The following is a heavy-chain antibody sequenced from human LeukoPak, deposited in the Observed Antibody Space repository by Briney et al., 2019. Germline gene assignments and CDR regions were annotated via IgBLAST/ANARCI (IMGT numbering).Heavy chain of an antibody. V-gene: IGHV1-2*02. J-gene: IGHJ4*02. D-gene: IGHD5-12*01. Sequence: ASVKVSCKASGYTFTGYYMHWVRQAPGQGLDWMGWINPNSGGTNYAQKFQGRVTMTRETSISTAYMELSRLRSDDTAVYYCARVYSGYDYSFDYWGQGTLVTVSS. CDR1: GYTFTGYY. CDR2: INPNSGGT. CDR3: ARVYSGYDYSFDY.